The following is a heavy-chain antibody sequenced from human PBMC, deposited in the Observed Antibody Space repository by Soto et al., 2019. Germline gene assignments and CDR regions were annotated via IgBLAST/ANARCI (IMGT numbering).Heavy chain of an antibody. J-gene: IGHJ4*02. D-gene: IGHD4-17*01. CDR2: IYYSGST. CDR1: GGSISSGDYY. CDR3: ATESGSTYGYFDY. V-gene: IGHV4-30-4*01. Sequence: SETLSLTCTVSGGSISSGDYYWSWIRQPPGKGLEWIGYIYYSGSTYYNPSLKSRVTMSVDRSKNQFTLRLTSVTAADTAVYFCATESGSTYGYFDYWGQGTQVTVSS.